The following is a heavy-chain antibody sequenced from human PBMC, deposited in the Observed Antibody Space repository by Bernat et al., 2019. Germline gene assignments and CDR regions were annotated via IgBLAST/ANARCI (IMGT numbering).Heavy chain of an antibody. CDR1: GGTFSSYS. Sequence: QVQLVQSGAEVKKPGSSVKVSCKASGGTFSSYSISWVRQAPGQGLEWMGRIIPIFGTANYAQKFQGRVTITADTSPSTAYMELSSLRSEDTAVYYWARVSSSLPPNWFDPWGQGTLVTVSS. CDR3: ARVSSSLPPNWFDP. J-gene: IGHJ5*02. CDR2: IIPIFGTA. V-gene: IGHV1-69*06. D-gene: IGHD6-13*01.